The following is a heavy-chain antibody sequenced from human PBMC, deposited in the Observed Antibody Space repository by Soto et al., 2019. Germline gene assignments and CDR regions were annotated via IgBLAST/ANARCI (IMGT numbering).Heavy chain of an antibody. CDR3: ARASQLWFGELLIDY. J-gene: IGHJ4*02. CDR1: GGSISSYY. V-gene: IGHV4-59*01. CDR2: IYYSGST. D-gene: IGHD3-10*01. Sequence: QVQLQESGPGLVKPSETLSLTCTVSGGSISSYYWSWIRQPPGKGLEWIGYIYYSGSTNYNPSLKSRVTISVDTSKNQFSLKLSSVTAADTAVYYCARASQLWFGELLIDYWGQGTLVTVSS.